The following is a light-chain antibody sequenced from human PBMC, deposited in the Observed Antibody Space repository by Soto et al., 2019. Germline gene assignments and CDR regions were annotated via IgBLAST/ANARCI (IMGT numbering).Light chain of an antibody. J-gene: IGKJ5*01. CDR2: DAS. Sequence: DLPITHSAYSLPASVVDLVTIISQASQDITNYLNWYQQKPGKAPRLLLYDASSLETGVPSRFSGSGSGTDFTFTISSLQPEDIATYYCQHDDLTPIKFGEGTLLEIK. CDR3: QHDDLTPIK. V-gene: IGKV1-33*01. CDR1: QDITNY.